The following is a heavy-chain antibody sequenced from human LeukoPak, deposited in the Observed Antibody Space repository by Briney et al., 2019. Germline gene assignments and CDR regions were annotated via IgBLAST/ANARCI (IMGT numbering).Heavy chain of an antibody. CDR2: ISSSSSYI. D-gene: IGHD6-13*01. J-gene: IGHJ4*02. Sequence: GGSLRLSCAASGFTFSSYSMNWVRQAPGKGLEWVSSISSSSSYIYYADSVKGRFTISRDNAKNSLYLQMNSLRAEDTAVYYCARDRAAAAGSFDYWGQGTLVTVSS. CDR1: GFTFSSYS. V-gene: IGHV3-21*01. CDR3: ARDRAAAAGSFDY.